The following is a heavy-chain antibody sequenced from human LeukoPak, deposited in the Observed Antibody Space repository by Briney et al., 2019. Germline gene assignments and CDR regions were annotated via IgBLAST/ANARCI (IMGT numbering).Heavy chain of an antibody. Sequence: GGSLRLSCAASGFTVITHDMTWVRQAPGKGLEWVSVLYSDGNTKYADSVQGRFTISRDNSKNTLYLEMNSLSPDATAVYYCARGVEPLAANTLAYWGQGTLVTVSS. CDR1: GFTVITHD. CDR2: LYSDGNT. V-gene: IGHV3-53*01. D-gene: IGHD1-14*01. J-gene: IGHJ4*02. CDR3: ARGVEPLAANTLAY.